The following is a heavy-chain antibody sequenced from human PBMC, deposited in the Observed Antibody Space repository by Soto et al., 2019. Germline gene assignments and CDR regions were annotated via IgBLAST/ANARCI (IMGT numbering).Heavy chain of an antibody. D-gene: IGHD6-6*01. CDR3: ARGWGAIGTRPYYYGMDV. V-gene: IGHV1-8*01. CDR1: GYTFINXD. Sequence: GASVKVSCKASGYTFINXDINWVRQATGQGLEWMGWVNTNSGNAGYAQKFQGRVTMTRNTFIGTAYMELSSLRSEDTAVYYCARGWGAIGTRPYYYGMDVWGQGTTVTVSS. CDR2: VNTNSGNA. J-gene: IGHJ6*02.